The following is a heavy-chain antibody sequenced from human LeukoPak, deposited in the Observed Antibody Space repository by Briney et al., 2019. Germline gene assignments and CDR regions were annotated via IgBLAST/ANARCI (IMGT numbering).Heavy chain of an antibody. J-gene: IGHJ4*02. D-gene: IGHD5-12*01. Sequence: PGGSLRLSCAASGFTLSSYWMHWVRQAPGKGLEWVSRTNTDGRSTSYADSVKGRFTMSRDNAKNTVYLEMNSLRAEDTAVYYCAKTPPTKSRRSNYFDYWGQGTLVTVSS. CDR2: TNTDGRST. CDR3: AKTPPTKSRRSNYFDY. V-gene: IGHV3-74*01. CDR1: GFTLSSYW.